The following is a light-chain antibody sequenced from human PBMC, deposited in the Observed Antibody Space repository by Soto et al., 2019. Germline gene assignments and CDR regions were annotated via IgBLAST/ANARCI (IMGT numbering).Light chain of an antibody. J-gene: IGLJ3*02. CDR1: SGHSRYA. Sequence: QSVLTQSPSASASLGASVNLTCTLSSGHSRYAIAWHQQQPEKGPRYLMKLNSDGSHSKGDGIPDRFSGSSSGAERYLTISSLQSEDEADYYCQTWGTGNWVFGGGTKLTVL. CDR3: QTWGTGNWV. CDR2: LNSDGSH. V-gene: IGLV4-69*01.